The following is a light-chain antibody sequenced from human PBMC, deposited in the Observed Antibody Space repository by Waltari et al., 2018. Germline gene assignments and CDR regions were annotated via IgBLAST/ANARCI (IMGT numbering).Light chain of an antibody. Sequence: QSALTQPPSVSGSPGQSITISCTGTSSDVGAYNYVPWYQQHTGKAPKLFIYDVSNRPSGVSNRFSGSKSGNTASLTISGLQAEDEADYYCSSYISSSTLELFGGGTSLTVL. CDR1: SSDVGAYNY. J-gene: IGLJ2*01. V-gene: IGLV2-14*03. CDR3: SSYISSSTLEL. CDR2: DVS.